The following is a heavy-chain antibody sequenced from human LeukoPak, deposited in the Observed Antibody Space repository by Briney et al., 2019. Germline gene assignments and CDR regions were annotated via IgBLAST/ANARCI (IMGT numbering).Heavy chain of an antibody. Sequence: SETLSLTCAVYGGSFSGYYWSWIRQPPGKGLEWIGEINHSGSTNYNPSLKSRVTISVDTSKNQFSLKLSSVTAADTAVYYCARGGRGSGYSLFYFDYWGQGTLVTVSS. V-gene: IGHV4-34*01. CDR1: GGSFSGYY. D-gene: IGHD5-12*01. CDR3: ARGGRGSGYSLFYFDY. CDR2: INHSGST. J-gene: IGHJ4*02.